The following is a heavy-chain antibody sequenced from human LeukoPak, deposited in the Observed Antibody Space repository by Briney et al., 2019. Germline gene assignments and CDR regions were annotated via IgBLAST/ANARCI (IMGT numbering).Heavy chain of an antibody. J-gene: IGHJ1*01. V-gene: IGHV1-2*02. CDR1: GYTFTGYY. CDR3: ARDNYDNSSDYFYPGY. Sequence: ASVKVSCKASGYTFTGYYIHWVRQAPGQGLEWMGWINPHSGGTDYSQESQGRVTMTRDTSFTTAYMELSSLRSDDTDVYYCARDNYDNSSDYFYPGYWGQGTLVTVSS. D-gene: IGHD3-22*01. CDR2: INPHSGGT.